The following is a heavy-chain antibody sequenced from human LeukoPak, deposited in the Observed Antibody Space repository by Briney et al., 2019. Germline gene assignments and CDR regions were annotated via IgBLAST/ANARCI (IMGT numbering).Heavy chain of an antibody. CDR2: ISLAGQT. Sequence: SETLSLTCGLSGGSISGTNWWSSVRQPPGQGLEWIGEISLAGQTNYNPSLNGRVTMSLDKSSNQLSLHLTSVTAADTATYFCSRESGPFCPFGYWGQGTLVIVSS. CDR1: GGSISGTNW. D-gene: IGHD1-26*01. V-gene: IGHV4/OR15-8*02. CDR3: SRESGPFCPFGY. J-gene: IGHJ4*02.